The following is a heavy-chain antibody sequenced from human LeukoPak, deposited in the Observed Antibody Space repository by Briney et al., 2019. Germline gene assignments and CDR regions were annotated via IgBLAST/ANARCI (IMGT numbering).Heavy chain of an antibody. D-gene: IGHD3-3*01. CDR3: QSRFLEWLLDY. CDR2: IYYGEYT. CDR1: GGSISSKNYY. Sequence: SETLSLTCTVSGGSISSKNYYWGWIRQPPGRGLEWIGSIYYGEYTYYNPSLKSRVTISVDPSKNRFSLKLSPVTAADTAIYYCQSRFLEWLLDYWGQGTLVTVSS. V-gene: IGHV4-39*01. J-gene: IGHJ4*02.